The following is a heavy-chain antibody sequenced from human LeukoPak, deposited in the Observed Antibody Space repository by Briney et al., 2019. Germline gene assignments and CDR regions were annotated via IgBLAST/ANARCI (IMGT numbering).Heavy chain of an antibody. CDR3: ARKVVAATRRAFDY. CDR2: IYYSGST. CDR1: GGSISSYY. J-gene: IGHJ4*02. Sequence: SETLSLTCTVSGGSISSYYWSWIRQPPGKGLEWIGYIYYSGSTNYNPSLKSRVTISVDTSKNQFSLKLSSVTAADTAVYYCARKVVAATRRAFDYWGQGTLVTVSS. D-gene: IGHD2-15*01. V-gene: IGHV4-59*12.